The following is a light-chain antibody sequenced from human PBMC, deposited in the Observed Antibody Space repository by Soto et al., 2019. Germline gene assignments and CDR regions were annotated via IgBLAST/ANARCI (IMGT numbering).Light chain of an antibody. Sequence: PGERATLSCRASQRVRKNFLAWYHQKPGQAPRFLIYGASSRATGIPERFSGSGSGTDFTLTISRLEPEDFAVYYCQQYASSPRTFGQGTKVEI. CDR2: GAS. V-gene: IGKV3-20*01. CDR1: QRVRKNF. J-gene: IGKJ1*01. CDR3: QQYASSPRT.